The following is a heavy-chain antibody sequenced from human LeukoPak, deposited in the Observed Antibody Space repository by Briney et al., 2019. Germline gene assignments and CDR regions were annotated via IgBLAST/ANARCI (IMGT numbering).Heavy chain of an antibody. CDR1: GYTFTGYY. Sequence: GAPVKVSCKASGYTFTGYYMHWVRQAPGQGLEWMGWINPNSGGTNYAQKFQGRVTMTRDTSISTAYMELSRLRSDDTAVYYCARVWSYGSGSYYNYWGQGTLVTVSS. V-gene: IGHV1-2*02. CDR3: ARVWSYGSGSYYNY. J-gene: IGHJ4*02. CDR2: INPNSGGT. D-gene: IGHD3-10*01.